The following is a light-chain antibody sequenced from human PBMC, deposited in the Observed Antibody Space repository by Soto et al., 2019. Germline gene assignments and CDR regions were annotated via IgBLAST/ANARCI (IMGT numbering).Light chain of an antibody. V-gene: IGKV3-15*01. CDR2: DAS. Sequence: EIEMTQSPATLSVSPGERASLSCRASQSVSSNLAWYQQKPGQAPRLLIYDASTRATGIPARFSGSGSGTEFTLTISSLQSEDFAIYYCQQYNNWPLTFGGGTKVDI. CDR3: QQYNNWPLT. J-gene: IGKJ4*01. CDR1: QSVSSN.